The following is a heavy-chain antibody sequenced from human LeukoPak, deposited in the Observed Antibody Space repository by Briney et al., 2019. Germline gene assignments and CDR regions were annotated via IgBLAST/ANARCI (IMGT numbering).Heavy chain of an antibody. Sequence: SVKVSCKASGFTFTSSAMQWVRQARGQRLEWIGWIVIGSGNTNYAQKFQERVTITRDMSTSRAYMELSSLRSEDTAVYYCAAVQVGANYYFDYWGQGTLVTVSS. J-gene: IGHJ4*02. CDR1: GFTFTSSA. CDR3: AAVQVGANYYFDY. CDR2: IVIGSGNT. V-gene: IGHV1-58*02. D-gene: IGHD1-26*01.